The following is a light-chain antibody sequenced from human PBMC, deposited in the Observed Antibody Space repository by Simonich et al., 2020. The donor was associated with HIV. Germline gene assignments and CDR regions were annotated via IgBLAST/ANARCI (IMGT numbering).Light chain of an antibody. CDR1: QSVSTN. CDR2: GAS. Sequence: EIVMTPSPATLSVSPGERATLSCRASQSVSTNLAWYQQKPGQAPRLLMHGASTRASGIPARFSGSGSGTEFTLTISSLQSEDFAVYHCQQYTNWPLTFGGGTKVKIK. CDR3: QQYTNWPLT. V-gene: IGKV3-15*01. J-gene: IGKJ4*01.